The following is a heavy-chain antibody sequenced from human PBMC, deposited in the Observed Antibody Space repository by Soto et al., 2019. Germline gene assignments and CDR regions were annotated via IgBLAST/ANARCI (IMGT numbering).Heavy chain of an antibody. CDR2: ISYDGSNK. CDR3: ARDPGQWLIDY. CDR1: GFTFSSYA. Sequence: GGSLRLSCAASGFTFSSYAMHWVRQAPGKGLEWVAVISYDGSNKYYADSVKGRFTISRDNSKNTLYLQMNSLRAEDTAVYYCARDPGQWLIDYWGQGTLVTVCS. D-gene: IGHD6-19*01. J-gene: IGHJ4*02. V-gene: IGHV3-30-3*01.